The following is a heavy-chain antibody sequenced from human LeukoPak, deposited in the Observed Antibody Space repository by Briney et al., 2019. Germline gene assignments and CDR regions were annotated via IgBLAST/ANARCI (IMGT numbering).Heavy chain of an antibody. J-gene: IGHJ4*02. V-gene: IGHV3-48*04. D-gene: IGHD3-22*01. CDR1: GFTFSTYS. CDR2: ISNSGTTI. Sequence: GGSLRLSCAASGFTFSTYSMNWVRQAPGKGLEWVSYISNSGTTIYYADSVKGRFTISRDNAKNSLYLQMNSLRAEDTAVYYCARALRYYDSSGYYYCYFDYWGQGTLVTVSS. CDR3: ARALRYYDSSGYYYCYFDY.